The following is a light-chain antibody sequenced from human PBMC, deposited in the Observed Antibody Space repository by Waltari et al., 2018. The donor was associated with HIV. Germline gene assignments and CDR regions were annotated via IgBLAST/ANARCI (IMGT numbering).Light chain of an antibody. V-gene: IGLV2-14*01. CDR2: EVS. J-gene: IGLJ2*01. Sequence: QSALTQPASVSGSPGQSITISCTGTSSDVGGYKYVSWYQQHPGKAPRLMIYEVSNRPSGVSNRFSGSKSADTASLTISGLQAEDEAAYYCSSYTSSNTLRFGGGTKLTVL. CDR1: SSDVGGYKY. CDR3: SSYTSSNTLR.